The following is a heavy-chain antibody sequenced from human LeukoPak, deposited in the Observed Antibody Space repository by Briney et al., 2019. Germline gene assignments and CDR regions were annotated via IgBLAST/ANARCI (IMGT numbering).Heavy chain of an antibody. V-gene: IGHV3-7*03. CDR3: AREDIVVVEYGMDV. Sequence: GGSLRLSCAASGFTVGIYWMGWVRQAPGKGREWVANIKQDGSEKYYMDSVKGRFTISRDNAKNSLYLQMNSLRAEDTAVYYCAREDIVVVEYGMDVWGKGTTVTVSS. CDR2: IKQDGSEK. D-gene: IGHD2-15*01. J-gene: IGHJ6*04. CDR1: GFTVGIYW.